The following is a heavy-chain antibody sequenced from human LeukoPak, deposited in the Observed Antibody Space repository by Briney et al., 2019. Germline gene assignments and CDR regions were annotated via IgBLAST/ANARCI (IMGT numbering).Heavy chain of an antibody. V-gene: IGHV1-69*13. CDR1: GGTFSRKA. D-gene: IGHD3-9*01. J-gene: IGHJ4*02. CDR2: IIPIFGTP. CDR3: ARAGDISALRQNYFDY. Sequence: SVKVSCKASGGTFSRKAISWVRQAPGQGLEWMGGIIPIFGTPNYAQKFQGRVTITADESTNTAYMELSSLRSEDTAVYYCARAGDISALRQNYFDYWGQGTLVTVSS.